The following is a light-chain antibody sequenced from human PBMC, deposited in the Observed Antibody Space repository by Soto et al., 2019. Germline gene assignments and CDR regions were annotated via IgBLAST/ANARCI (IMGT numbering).Light chain of an antibody. J-gene: IGKJ1*01. Sequence: IGITQSPATLSVSPGERATLSFRASQSVRSNLAWYQQKPGQTPRLLIYGASTRATGIPARFSGSGSGTEFTLTISSLQSEDFAVYYCQQYNDWWTFGQGTKVDIK. CDR3: QQYNDWWT. CDR2: GAS. CDR1: QSVRSN. V-gene: IGKV3-15*01.